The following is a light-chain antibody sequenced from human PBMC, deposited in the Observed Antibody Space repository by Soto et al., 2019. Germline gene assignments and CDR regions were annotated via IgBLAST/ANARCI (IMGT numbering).Light chain of an antibody. J-gene: IGKJ4*01. Sequence: EIVLTQSPATMSVSPGETATLSCRASQSVSSSLAWYQQTPGRAPRLLIYGASNRATDIPTRFSGSGSGTEFTLTISGLQSEDFAVYYCQRYNNWPPLTFGGGTKVDIK. V-gene: IGKV3-15*01. CDR2: GAS. CDR3: QRYNNWPPLT. CDR1: QSVSSS.